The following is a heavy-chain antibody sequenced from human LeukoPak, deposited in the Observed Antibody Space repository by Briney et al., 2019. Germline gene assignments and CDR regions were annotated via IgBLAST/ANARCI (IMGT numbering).Heavy chain of an antibody. V-gene: IGHV3-48*02. D-gene: IGHD6-13*01. Sequence: GGSLRLSCAASGFTFSSYTMNWVRQAPGKGLEWVSYISSSSTTIYYADSVKGRFTISRDNAKNSLYLQMNSLRDEDTAVYYCARDRGVGIAAAGTIARNWFDPWGQGTLVTVSS. J-gene: IGHJ5*02. CDR2: ISSSSTTI. CDR3: ARDRGVGIAAAGTIARNWFDP. CDR1: GFTFSSYT.